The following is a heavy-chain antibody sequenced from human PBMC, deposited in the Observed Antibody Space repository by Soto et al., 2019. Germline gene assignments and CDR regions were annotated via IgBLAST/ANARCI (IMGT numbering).Heavy chain of an antibody. CDR3: ARDPGGSSGYYYSINTGFDY. Sequence: ASVKVACKASGYTFTSYAMHWVRQAPGQRLEWMGWINAGNGNTKYSQKFQGRVTITRDTSASTAYMELSSLRSEDTAVYYCARDPGGSSGYYYSINTGFDYWGQGTLVTVSS. D-gene: IGHD3-22*01. CDR1: GYTFTSYA. CDR2: INAGNGNT. J-gene: IGHJ4*02. V-gene: IGHV1-3*01.